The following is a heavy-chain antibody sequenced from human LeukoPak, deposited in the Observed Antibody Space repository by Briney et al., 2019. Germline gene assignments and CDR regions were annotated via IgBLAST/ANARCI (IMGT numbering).Heavy chain of an antibody. CDR2: MYDSVNT. V-gene: IGHV4-59*11. CDR1: GGSISSHY. CDR3: ARDGGAAMVTWRSWGWFDP. D-gene: IGHD5-18*01. Sequence: SETLSLTCTVSGGSISSHYWSWIRQPPGKGLEWIAYMYDSVNTKDNPSLTSRVTLSADTSKNQVSLKLGSVTAADTAVYYCARDGGAAMVTWRSWGWFDPWGQGTLVTVSS. J-gene: IGHJ5*02.